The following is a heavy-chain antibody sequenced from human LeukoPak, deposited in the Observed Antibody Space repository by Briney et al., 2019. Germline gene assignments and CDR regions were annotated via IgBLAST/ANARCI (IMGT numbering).Heavy chain of an antibody. CDR3: ARADSSGWSNWYFDL. D-gene: IGHD6-19*01. Sequence: PSETLSLTCTVSGGSISSYYWSWIRQPPGKGLEWIGYIYYSGSTNYNPSLKSRVTISVDTSKNQFSLKLSSVTAADTAVYYCARADSSGWSNWYFDLWGRGTLATVSS. CDR2: IYYSGST. CDR1: GGSISSYY. J-gene: IGHJ2*01. V-gene: IGHV4-59*01.